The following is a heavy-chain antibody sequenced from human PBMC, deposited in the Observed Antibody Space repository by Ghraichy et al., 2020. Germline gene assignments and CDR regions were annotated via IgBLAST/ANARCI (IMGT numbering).Heavy chain of an antibody. V-gene: IGHV3-49*04. CDR1: GLRFGDYA. CDR3: FKPVDY. Sequence: GGSLRLSCTATGLRFGDYAMSWVRQAPGKGLEWIGFIRSKAFGGTAEYAASVRGRFTISRDDSKSIVFLQMNRLKNEDTAVYYCFKPVDYWGQGSPVTVSS. CDR2: IRSKAFGGTA. J-gene: IGHJ4*02.